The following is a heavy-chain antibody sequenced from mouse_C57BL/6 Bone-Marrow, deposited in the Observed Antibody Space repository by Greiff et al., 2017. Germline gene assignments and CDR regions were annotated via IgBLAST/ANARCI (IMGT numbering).Heavy chain of an antibody. Sequence: EVKLVESGGGLVKPGGSLKLSCAASGFTFSDYGMHWVRQAPEKGLEWVAYISSGSSTIYYADTVKGRFTISRDNAKNTLFLQMTSLRSEDTAMYYCARRTLPLLAMDYWGQGTSVTVSS. CDR2: ISSGSSTI. CDR1: GFTFSDYG. J-gene: IGHJ4*01. V-gene: IGHV5-17*01. CDR3: ARRTLPLLAMDY. D-gene: IGHD1-1*01.